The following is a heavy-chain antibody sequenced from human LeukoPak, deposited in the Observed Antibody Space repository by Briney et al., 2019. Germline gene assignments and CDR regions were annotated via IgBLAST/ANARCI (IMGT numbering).Heavy chain of an antibody. V-gene: IGHV3-21*01. D-gene: IGHD3-10*01. CDR3: ARMEYYGSGGLFDY. CDR2: ISSSSSYI. Sequence: PGGSLRLSCAASGFTFSSYSMNWVRQAPGKGLEWVSSISSSSSYIYYADSVKGRFTISRDNAKNSLYLQMNNLRAEDTAVYYCARMEYYGSGGLFDYWGQGTLVTVSS. J-gene: IGHJ4*02. CDR1: GFTFSSYS.